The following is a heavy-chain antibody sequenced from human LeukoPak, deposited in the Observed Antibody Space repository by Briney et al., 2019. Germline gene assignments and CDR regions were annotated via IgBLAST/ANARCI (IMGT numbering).Heavy chain of an antibody. J-gene: IGHJ1*01. CDR3: ASSSGTLNSEYFQH. CDR1: GYTFTSYG. Sequence: GASVKVSCKASGYTFTSYGISWVRQAPGQGLEWMGWISAYNGNTNYAQKLQGRVTMTTDTSTSIAYMELRTLRSDDTAVYYCASSSGTLNSEYFQHWGQGTLVTVSS. CDR2: ISAYNGNT. V-gene: IGHV1-18*01. D-gene: IGHD3-22*01.